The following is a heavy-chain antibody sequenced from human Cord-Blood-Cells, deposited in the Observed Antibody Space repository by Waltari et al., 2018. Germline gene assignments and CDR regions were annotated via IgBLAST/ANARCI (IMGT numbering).Heavy chain of an antibody. CDR3: ARDLDY. CDR2: TRNKANSYTT. Sequence: EVQLVESGGGLVQPGGSLRLSCAASGFSFSDHYMDWVRQAPGKGLEWVGRTRNKANSYTTEYAASVKGRFTISRDDSKNSLYLQMNSLKTEDTAVYYCARDLDYWGQGTLVTVSS. J-gene: IGHJ4*02. CDR1: GFSFSDHY. V-gene: IGHV3-72*01.